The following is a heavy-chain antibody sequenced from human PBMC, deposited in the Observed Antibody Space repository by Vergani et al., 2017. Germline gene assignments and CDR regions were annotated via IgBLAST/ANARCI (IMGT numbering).Heavy chain of an antibody. Sequence: VDLVESGGGLAQPGGSLRLSCAASGFTFGDHGIHWVRRAPGKGLEWVALISYDGTNKYYTNSVRGRFTISRDNSKSTLFLQMNSLRVEDMAVYYCARDRGDWRYSRYFYNYYMDVWGKGTTVTVSS. J-gene: IGHJ6*03. D-gene: IGHD2-8*02. CDR2: ISYDGTNK. CDR1: GFTFGDHG. CDR3: ARDRGDWRYSRYFYNYYMDV. V-gene: IGHV3-30-3*01.